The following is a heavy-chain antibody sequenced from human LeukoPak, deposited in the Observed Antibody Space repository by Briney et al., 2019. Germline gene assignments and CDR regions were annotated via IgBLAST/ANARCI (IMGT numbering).Heavy chain of an antibody. J-gene: IGHJ4*02. CDR3: VKDLSYESSGSVFDY. CDR1: GFTFEDYT. CDR2: ISWDGTT. Sequence: GGSLRLSCAASGFTFEDYTMHWVRQAPGKTLEWVSLISWDGTTYYTDSVKGRFTISRDNSKNSLFLNMDTLRSEDTAFYYCVKDLSYESSGSVFDYWGQGTLVTVSS. V-gene: IGHV3-43*01. D-gene: IGHD3-22*01.